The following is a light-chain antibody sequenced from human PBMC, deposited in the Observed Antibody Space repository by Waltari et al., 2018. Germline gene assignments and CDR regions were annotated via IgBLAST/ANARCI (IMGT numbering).Light chain of an antibody. CDR2: GTS. CDR3: QQSYSTPRT. Sequence: DIQMTQSPSSLSASVGDRVTITCRASQSISSYLNWYQQKPGQAPNLLIYGTSNLQSGVPSRFSGSASGTDFTLTISSLQPEDFATYYCQQSYSTPRTFGQGTKVEIK. CDR1: QSISSY. J-gene: IGKJ1*01. V-gene: IGKV1-39*01.